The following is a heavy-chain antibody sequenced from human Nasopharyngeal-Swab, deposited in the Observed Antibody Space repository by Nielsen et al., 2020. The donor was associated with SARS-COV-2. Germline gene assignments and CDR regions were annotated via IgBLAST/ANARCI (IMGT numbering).Heavy chain of an antibody. J-gene: IGHJ6*03. D-gene: IGHD4-11*01. CDR1: GFTFSSHA. CDR3: AKDLYSDYYMDV. Sequence: GGSLRLSCVASGFTFSSHAMSWVRQAPGKGLDWVSSISANGANTYYADSVKGRVTISRDNSQNMLYLQMNSLSAEDTAVYHCAKDLYSDYYMDVWGKGTTVTVSS. V-gene: IGHV3-23*01. CDR2: ISANGANT.